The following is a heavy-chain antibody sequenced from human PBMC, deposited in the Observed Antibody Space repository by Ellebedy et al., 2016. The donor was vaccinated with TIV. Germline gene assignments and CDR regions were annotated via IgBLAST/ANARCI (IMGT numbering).Heavy chain of an antibody. CDR1: GYSFTSYW. Sequence: GESLKISXKGSGYSFTSYWIAWVRQMPGKGLEWMGIIYPGDSDTRYSPSFQGQVTISADRSISTAYLQWSSLKASDTAMYYCARLEEGIAVAGTFSYWGQGSLVTVSS. J-gene: IGHJ4*02. V-gene: IGHV5-51*01. D-gene: IGHD6-19*01. CDR2: IYPGDSDT. CDR3: ARLEEGIAVAGTFSY.